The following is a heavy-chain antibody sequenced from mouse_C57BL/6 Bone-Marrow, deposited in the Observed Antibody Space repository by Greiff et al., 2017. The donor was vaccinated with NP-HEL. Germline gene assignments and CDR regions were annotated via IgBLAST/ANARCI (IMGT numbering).Heavy chain of an antibody. CDR3: ARHEAPIYYYGSSYPFFDY. CDR2: FYPGSGSI. J-gene: IGHJ2*01. V-gene: IGHV1-62-2*01. CDR1: GYTFTEYT. Sequence: QVQLKQSGAELVKPGASVKLSCKASGYTFTEYTIHWVKQRSGQGLEWIGWFYPGSGSIKYNEKFKDKATLTADKSSSTVYMELSRLTSEDSAVYFCARHEAPIYYYGSSYPFFDYWGQGTTLTVSS. D-gene: IGHD1-1*01.